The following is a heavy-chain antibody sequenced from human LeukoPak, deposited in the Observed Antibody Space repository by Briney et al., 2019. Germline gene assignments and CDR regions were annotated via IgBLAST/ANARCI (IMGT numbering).Heavy chain of an antibody. CDR2: IYGDGSST. D-gene: IGHD6-19*01. CDR1: GFTFSSYW. Sequence: GGSLRLSCVVSGFTFSSYWMHWVRHAPGKGLVWVSRIYGDGSSTSYADSVKGRFTISGDNAKNTLYLQMNSLRAEDTAVYYCAKIAVAGLPDYWGQGTLVTVSS. CDR3: AKIAVAGLPDY. V-gene: IGHV3-74*01. J-gene: IGHJ4*02.